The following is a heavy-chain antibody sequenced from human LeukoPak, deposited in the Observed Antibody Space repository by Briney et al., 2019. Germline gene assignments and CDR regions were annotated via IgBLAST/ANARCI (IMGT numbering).Heavy chain of an antibody. V-gene: IGHV3-30*02. D-gene: IGHD6-13*01. CDR2: IRYDGSNK. CDR1: GFTFSSYG. Sequence: GGSLRLSCAASGFTFSSYGMHWVRQAPGKGLEWVAFIRYDGSNKYYADSVKGRFTISRDNSKNTLYLQMNSLRAEDTAVYYCANGDPSSRGSMDVWGKGTTVTVSS. J-gene: IGHJ6*03. CDR3: ANGDPSSRGSMDV.